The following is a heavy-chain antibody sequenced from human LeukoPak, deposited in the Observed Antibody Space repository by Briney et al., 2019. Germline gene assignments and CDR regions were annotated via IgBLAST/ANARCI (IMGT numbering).Heavy chain of an antibody. Sequence: GGSLRLSCAASGFTFSSYAMSWVRQAPGKGLEWVSAISGSGGSTYYADSVKGRFTISRDNSKNTLHLQMNSLRAEDTAVYYFAKGPLAVGGYYYYYYMDVWGKGTTVTVSS. J-gene: IGHJ6*03. CDR1: GFTFSSYA. CDR3: AKGPLAVGGYYYYYYMDV. V-gene: IGHV3-23*01. D-gene: IGHD2-15*01. CDR2: ISGSGGST.